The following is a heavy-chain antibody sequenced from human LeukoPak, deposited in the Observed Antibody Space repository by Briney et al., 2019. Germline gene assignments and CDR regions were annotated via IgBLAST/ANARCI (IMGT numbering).Heavy chain of an antibody. CDR1: GFTFSSYA. Sequence: GGSLRLSCAASGFTFSSYAMSWVRQAPGKGLEWVSAISGSGGSTYYADSVKGQFTISRDNSKNTLYLQMNSLRAEDTAVYYCAKRVGYSYGHCFDYWGQGTLVTVSS. CDR3: AKRVGYSYGHCFDY. V-gene: IGHV3-23*01. J-gene: IGHJ4*02. D-gene: IGHD5-18*01. CDR2: ISGSGGST.